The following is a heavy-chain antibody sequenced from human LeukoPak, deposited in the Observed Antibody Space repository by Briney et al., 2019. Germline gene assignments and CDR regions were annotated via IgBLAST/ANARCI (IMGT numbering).Heavy chain of an antibody. J-gene: IGHJ4*02. V-gene: IGHV4-30-4*01. D-gene: IGHD3-16*01. CDR1: GGSISSGDFY. CDR2: IYYSGST. CDR3: ASDPLGDY. Sequence: SETLSLTCTVSGGSISSGDFYWSWIRQPPGKGLEWIGYIYYSGSTYYNPSLKSRVTISVDRSKNQFSLKLSSVTAADTAVYYCASDPLGDYWGQGTLVTVSS.